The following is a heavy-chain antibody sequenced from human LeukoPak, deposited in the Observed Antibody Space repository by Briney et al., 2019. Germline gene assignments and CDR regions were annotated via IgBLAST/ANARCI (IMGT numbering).Heavy chain of an antibody. CDR3: ARDSLGLLSTGN. Sequence: SQTLSLTCTVSGGSIINGDYYWSWIRQPPGKGLEWIGYIYYSGSTYYNPSLKSRVTISVDTSKNQFSLKLSSVTAADTAVYYCARDSLGLLSTGNWGQGTLVTVSS. V-gene: IGHV4-30-4*08. CDR1: GGSIINGDYY. J-gene: IGHJ4*02. CDR2: IYYSGST. D-gene: IGHD3-22*01.